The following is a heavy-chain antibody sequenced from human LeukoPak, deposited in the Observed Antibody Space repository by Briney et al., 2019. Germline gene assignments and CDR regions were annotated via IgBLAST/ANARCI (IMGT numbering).Heavy chain of an antibody. V-gene: IGHV3-9*03. CDR3: AKGVATITSLNWYFDL. D-gene: IGHD5-12*01. Sequence: GRSLRLSCAASGFTFDDYAMHWVRQAPGKGLEWVSGISWNSGSIGYADSVKGRFTISRDNAKNSLYLQMNSLRAEGMALYYCAKGVATITSLNWYFDLWGRGTLVTVSS. J-gene: IGHJ2*01. CDR1: GFTFDDYA. CDR2: ISWNSGSI.